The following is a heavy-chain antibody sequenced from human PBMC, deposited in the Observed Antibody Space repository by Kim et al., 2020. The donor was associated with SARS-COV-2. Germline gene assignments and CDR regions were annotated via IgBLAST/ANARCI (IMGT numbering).Heavy chain of an antibody. CDR1: GGSISSSSYY. CDR2: IYYSGST. CDR3: ARVIAAAGTVYFDY. D-gene: IGHD6-13*01. V-gene: IGHV4-39*01. Sequence: SETLSLTCTVSGGSISSSSYYWGWIRQPPGKGLEWIGSIYYSGSTYYNPSLKSRVTISVDTSKNQFSLKLSSVTAADTAVYYCARVIAAAGTVYFDYWG. J-gene: IGHJ4*01.